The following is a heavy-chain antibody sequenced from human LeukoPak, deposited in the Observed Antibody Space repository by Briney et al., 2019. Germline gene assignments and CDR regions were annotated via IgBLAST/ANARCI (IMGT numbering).Heavy chain of an antibody. Sequence: SETLSLTCNVSGASIRSGRNYWGWIRQSPGKGLEWIGSIYYSGSSSYNPSLQSRVSISVDTSKNHISLKVFSLTAADPALYYCARHVSGSAMMHYFDYWGQGNLVTVSS. V-gene: IGHV4-39*01. CDR3: ARHVSGSAMMHYFDY. CDR2: IYYSGSS. J-gene: IGHJ4*02. D-gene: IGHD5-18*01. CDR1: GASIRSGRNY.